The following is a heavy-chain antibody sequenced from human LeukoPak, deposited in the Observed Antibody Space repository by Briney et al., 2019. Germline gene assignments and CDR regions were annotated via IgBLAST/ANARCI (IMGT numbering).Heavy chain of an antibody. Sequence: GGSLRLSCAASGFTFSTYAVSWVRQAPGKGLEWVSDISGSGGSTYYADSVKGRFTISRDNSKNTLYLQMNSLRAEDTALYYCAKVALGYCSGSSCYYFDYGGQGTLVTVSS. J-gene: IGHJ4*02. CDR2: ISGSGGST. CDR1: GFTFSTYA. CDR3: AKVALGYCSGSSCYYFDY. D-gene: IGHD2-15*01. V-gene: IGHV3-23*01.